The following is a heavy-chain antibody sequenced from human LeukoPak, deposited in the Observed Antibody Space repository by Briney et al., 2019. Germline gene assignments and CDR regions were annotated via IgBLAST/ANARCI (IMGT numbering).Heavy chain of an antibody. Sequence: GGSLRLSCAASGFTFSNYEMNWVRQAPGKGLEWISYTTSTGFTKYYADSVKGRFTISRDNAKNSLYLQMHSLRAEDTAVYSCARGFCSGGTCYFLIAFDYWGQGTLVTVPS. CDR2: TTSTGFTK. J-gene: IGHJ4*02. CDR3: ARGFCSGGTCYFLIAFDY. V-gene: IGHV3-48*03. D-gene: IGHD2-15*01. CDR1: GFTFSNYE.